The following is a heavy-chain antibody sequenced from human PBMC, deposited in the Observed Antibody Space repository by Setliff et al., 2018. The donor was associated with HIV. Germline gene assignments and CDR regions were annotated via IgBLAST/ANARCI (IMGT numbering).Heavy chain of an antibody. D-gene: IGHD3-10*01. J-gene: IGHJ4*02. CDR3: AIVTELDYYGGRGPPNLLFDS. CDR2: IIPIFGIP. Sequence: SVKVSCKASGGTFIRYAFNWVQQAPGQGLEWMGEIIPIFGIPSYAQRFQDRVTITADESTNTAYMELSSLRSEDTAVYYCAIVTELDYYGGRGPPNLLFDSWGQGTLVTVSS. CDR1: GGTFIRYA. V-gene: IGHV1-69*13.